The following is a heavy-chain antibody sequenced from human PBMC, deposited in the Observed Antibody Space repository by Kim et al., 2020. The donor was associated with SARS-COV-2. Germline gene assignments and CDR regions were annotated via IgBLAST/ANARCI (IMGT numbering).Heavy chain of an antibody. D-gene: IGHD3-10*01. V-gene: IGHV3-30*01. CDR3: ARDGYERVLLWFGELLDY. Sequence: KGRFTISRDNSKNTLYLQMNSLRAEDTAVYYCARDGYERVLLWFGELLDYWGQGTLVTVSS. J-gene: IGHJ4*02.